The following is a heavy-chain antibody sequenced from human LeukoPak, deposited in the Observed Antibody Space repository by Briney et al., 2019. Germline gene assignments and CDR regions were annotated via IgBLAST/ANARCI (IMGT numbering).Heavy chain of an antibody. J-gene: IGHJ4*02. CDR1: EFTFSSYA. CDR2: IYSGGST. Sequence: PGGSLRLSCAASEFTFSSYAMNWVRQAPGKGLEWVSVIYSGGSTYYADSVKGRFTISRDNSKNTLYLQMNSLRAEDTAVYYCARLGATIDYWGQGTLVTVSS. D-gene: IGHD1-26*01. V-gene: IGHV3-66*01. CDR3: ARLGATIDY.